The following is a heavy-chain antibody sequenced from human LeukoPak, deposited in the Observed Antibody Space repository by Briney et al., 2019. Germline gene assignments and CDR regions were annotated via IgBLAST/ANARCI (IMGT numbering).Heavy chain of an antibody. CDR3: ARGPLGQWLDLDY. V-gene: IGHV4-39*07. CDR2: INHSGST. D-gene: IGHD6-19*01. Sequence: PSETLSLTCTVSGGSISSGDYYWSWIRQPPGKGLEWIGEINHSGSTNYNPSLKSRVTISVDTSKNQFSLKLSSVTAADTAVYYCARGPLGQWLDLDYWGQGTLVTVSS. CDR1: GGSISSGDYY. J-gene: IGHJ4*02.